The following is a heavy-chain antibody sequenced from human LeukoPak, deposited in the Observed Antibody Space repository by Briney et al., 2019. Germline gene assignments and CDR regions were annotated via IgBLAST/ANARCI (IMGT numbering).Heavy chain of an antibody. J-gene: IGHJ5*02. D-gene: IGHD4-17*01. V-gene: IGHV1-2*02. Sequence: ASVKVSCKASGYTFNGYYIHWVRQAPGQGLEWMGWINPNSGGTNYAQKFQGRVTMTRDTSISTAYMELSRLRSDDTAVYYCARDSAVTTGWFDPWGQGTLVTVSS. CDR1: GYTFNGYY. CDR2: INPNSGGT. CDR3: ARDSAVTTGWFDP.